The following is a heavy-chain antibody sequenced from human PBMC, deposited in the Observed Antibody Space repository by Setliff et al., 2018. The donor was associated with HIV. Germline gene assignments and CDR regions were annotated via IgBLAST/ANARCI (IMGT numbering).Heavy chain of an antibody. D-gene: IGHD1-1*01. Sequence: SETLSLTCTVSGDSISSGGYYWSWIRQFPGKGLEWIGYIYYSGSTYYNPSLQSRLTMSVDTSKNQFSLRLRSVTAADTAVYYCARDSNAPYFQHWGQGTLVTVSS. V-gene: IGHV4-31*03. J-gene: IGHJ1*01. CDR2: IYYSGST. CDR1: GDSISSGGYY. CDR3: ARDSNAPYFQH.